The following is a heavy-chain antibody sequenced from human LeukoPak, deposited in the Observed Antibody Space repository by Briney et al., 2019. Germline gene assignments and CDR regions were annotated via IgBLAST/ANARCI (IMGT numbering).Heavy chain of an antibody. Sequence: PSETLSLTCTVSGGSISSSGYYWGWIRQPPGKGPEWIASIYYSGSTYYNPSLKSRVTISVDTSKNQLSLKLSSLTAADTAVYYCASAGLITTPKIVTPGYDYWGQGTLVTVSS. J-gene: IGHJ4*02. CDR3: ASAGLITTPKIVTPGYDY. V-gene: IGHV4-39*01. CDR2: IYYSGST. D-gene: IGHD1-14*01. CDR1: GGSISSSGYY.